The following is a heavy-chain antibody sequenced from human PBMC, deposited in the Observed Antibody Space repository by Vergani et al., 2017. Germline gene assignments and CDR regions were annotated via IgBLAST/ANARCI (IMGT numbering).Heavy chain of an antibody. D-gene: IGHD3-16*01. V-gene: IGHV3-23*01. J-gene: IGHJ4*03. CDR2: ISGGDATS. Sequence: EVQMLESGGGLVQPGGSRRLSCVASGFTFSNYHMNWFRQAPGKGLEWVSTISGGDATSAYADSVKGRFTISRDNSKNTLYLQMNSLRAEDTAVYYCGKLTHETLLMGGPIWGHWGQGTLVTVSS. CDR3: GKLTHETLLMGGPIWGH. CDR1: GFTFSNYH.